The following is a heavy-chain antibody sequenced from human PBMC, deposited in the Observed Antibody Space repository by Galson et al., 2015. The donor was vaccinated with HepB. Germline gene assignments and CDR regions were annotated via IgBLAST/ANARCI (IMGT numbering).Heavy chain of an antibody. D-gene: IGHD3-10*02. CDR2: IIPLLGVP. J-gene: IGHJ5*02. Sequence: SVKVSCKASGGTFSSYTINWVRQAPGQGLEWMGRIIPLLGVPNYAQKFQGRVTITADKSTGTAYMELSSLRSEDTAVYYCARAPRGFTTFNEKSFDPWGQGTLVTVSS. V-gene: IGHV1-69*02. CDR1: GGTFSSYT. CDR3: ARAPRGFTTFNEKSFDP.